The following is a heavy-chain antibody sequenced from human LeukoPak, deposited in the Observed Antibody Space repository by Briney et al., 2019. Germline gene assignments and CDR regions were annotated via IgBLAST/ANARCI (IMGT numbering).Heavy chain of an antibody. D-gene: IGHD2-21*02. Sequence: SVKVSCKASGGTFSSYAISWVRQAPGQGLEWMGGIIPIFGTANYAQKFQGRVTITTDESTSTAYMELSSLRSEDTAVYYCARGLRESVVVTAILLGYYMDVWGKGTTVTVSS. CDR3: ARGLRESVVVTAILLGYYMDV. V-gene: IGHV1-69*05. CDR1: GGTFSSYA. CDR2: IIPIFGTA. J-gene: IGHJ6*03.